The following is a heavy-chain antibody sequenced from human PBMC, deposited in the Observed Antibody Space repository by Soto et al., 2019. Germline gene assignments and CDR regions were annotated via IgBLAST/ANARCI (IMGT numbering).Heavy chain of an antibody. V-gene: IGHV1-18*01. CDR2: ISSYNGNT. J-gene: IGHJ5*02. CDR3: ARDHQPPYH. Sequence: QVQLVQSGAEVKKPGASVKVSCKASGYTFASYAISWLRQAPGQGLEWMGWISSYNGNTNYEKKLKGRVTMTTCTATRKCYNSLSRRRSDETAAYYSARDHQPPYHWGQGTLVTVSS. CDR1: GYTFASYA.